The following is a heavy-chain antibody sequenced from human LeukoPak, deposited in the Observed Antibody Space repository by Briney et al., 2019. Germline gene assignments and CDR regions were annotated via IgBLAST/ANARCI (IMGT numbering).Heavy chain of an antibody. CDR1: GGSISSSSYY. CDR2: ISGSGGST. V-gene: IGHV3-23*01. J-gene: IGHJ4*02. Sequence: ETLSLTCTVSGGSISSSSYYWGWIRQPPGKGLEWVSAISGSGGSTYYADSVKGRFTISRDNSKNTLYLQMNSLRAEDTAVYYCAKGRITAMITYFDYWGQGTLVTVSS. CDR3: AKGRITAMITYFDY. D-gene: IGHD5-18*01.